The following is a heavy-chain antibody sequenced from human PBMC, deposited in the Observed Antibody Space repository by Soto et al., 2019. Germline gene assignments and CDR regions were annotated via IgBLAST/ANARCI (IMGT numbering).Heavy chain of an antibody. Sequence: QVQLVQSGAEVKKPGASVKVSCKASGYTFTSYGISWVRQAPGQGLEWMGGISAYNGNTNYAQKLQGRVTMTTDTSTSTAYMELRSLRSDDTAVYYWARAGGSGSYYKVGGWFDPWGQGTLVTVSS. J-gene: IGHJ5*02. CDR2: ISAYNGNT. V-gene: IGHV1-18*01. CDR1: GYTFTSYG. CDR3: ARAGGSGSYYKVGGWFDP. D-gene: IGHD3-10*01.